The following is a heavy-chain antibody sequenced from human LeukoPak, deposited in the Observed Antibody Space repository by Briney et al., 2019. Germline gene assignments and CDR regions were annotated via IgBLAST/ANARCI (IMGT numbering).Heavy chain of an antibody. Sequence: GGSLRLSCAASGFTFSSYAMHWVRQAPGKGLEWVAVISYDGSNKYYADSVKGRFTISRDNSKNTLYLQMNSLRAEDTAVYYCARDHATIAVAGIEAYWGQGTLVTVSS. CDR1: GFTFSSYA. J-gene: IGHJ4*02. CDR2: ISYDGSNK. D-gene: IGHD6-19*01. V-gene: IGHV3-30*04. CDR3: ARDHATIAVAGIEAY.